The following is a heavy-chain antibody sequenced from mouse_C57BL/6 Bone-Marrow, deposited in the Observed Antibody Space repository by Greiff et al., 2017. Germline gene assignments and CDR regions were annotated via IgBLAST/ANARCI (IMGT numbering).Heavy chain of an antibody. V-gene: IGHV1-55*01. Sequence: VQLQQPGAELVKPGASVKMSCKASGYTFTCYWITWVEQRPGQGLEWIGDIYPGSGSTNYNEKFKSKATLTVDTSSSTAYMQLSSLTSEDSAVYYCARYNFAWFAYWGQGTLVTVSA. J-gene: IGHJ3*01. CDR2: IYPGSGST. D-gene: IGHD1-3*01. CDR1: GYTFTCYW. CDR3: ARYNFAWFAY.